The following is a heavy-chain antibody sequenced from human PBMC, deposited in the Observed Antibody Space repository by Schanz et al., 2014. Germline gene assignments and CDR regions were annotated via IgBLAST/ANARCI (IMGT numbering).Heavy chain of an antibody. V-gene: IGHV3-21*01. CDR1: GFTVSNNY. D-gene: IGHD5-18*01. CDR3: ARDGYRNGRPFDH. Sequence: EVQLVESGGGLVQPGGSLRLSCAASGFTVSNNYMSWVRQAPGKGLEWVSSISSTSTYLYYADSVKGRFTISRDTAENSVYLQMNSLRAEDTAVYYCARDGYRNGRPFDHWGQGTRVTVSA. J-gene: IGHJ4*02. CDR2: ISSTSTYL.